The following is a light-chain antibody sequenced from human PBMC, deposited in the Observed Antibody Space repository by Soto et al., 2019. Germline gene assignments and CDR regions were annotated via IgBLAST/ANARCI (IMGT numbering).Light chain of an antibody. CDR3: QQYNNWPRT. CDR1: QSVISN. V-gene: IGKV3-15*01. Sequence: IVLTRSRSTLSFSPGEIHALSCRASQSVISNLAWYQQKPGQAPRLLIYGASTRATGIPARFSGSGSGTEFTLTISSLQSEDFAVYYCQQYNNWPRTFGQGTKVDIK. CDR2: GAS. J-gene: IGKJ1*01.